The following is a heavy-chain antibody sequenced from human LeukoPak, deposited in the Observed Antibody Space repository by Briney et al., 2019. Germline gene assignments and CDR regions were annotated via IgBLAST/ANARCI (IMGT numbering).Heavy chain of an antibody. D-gene: IGHD3-3*01. CDR3: ARAVHGFWSGSPYYFDY. V-gene: IGHV5-51*01. Sequence: GESLKISCKGSGYSFTSYWIGWVRQMPGKGLEWMGIICPGDSDTRYSPSFQGQVTISADKSISTAYLQWSSLKASDTAMYYCARAVHGFWSGSPYYFDYWGQGTLVTVSS. CDR2: ICPGDSDT. J-gene: IGHJ4*02. CDR1: GYSFTSYW.